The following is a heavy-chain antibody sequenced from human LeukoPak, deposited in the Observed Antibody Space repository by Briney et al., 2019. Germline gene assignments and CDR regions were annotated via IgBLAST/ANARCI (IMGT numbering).Heavy chain of an antibody. V-gene: IGHV3-66*01. J-gene: IGHJ5*02. CDR2: IYSGGST. D-gene: IGHD3-10*01. CDR1: GFTDSSNY. Sequence: WGSLRLSCAASGFTDSSNYMSWVRQAPGKGLEWVSVIYSGGSTYYADSVKGRFTISRDNSKITLYIQMNRLRAEDTAVYYCARDRSGHPFMVRGKPGHGGWFDPWGQGTLVTVSS. CDR3: ARDRSGHPFMVRGKPGHGGWFDP.